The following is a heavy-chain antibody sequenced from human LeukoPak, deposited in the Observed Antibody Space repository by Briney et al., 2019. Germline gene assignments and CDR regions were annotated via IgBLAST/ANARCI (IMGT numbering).Heavy chain of an antibody. J-gene: IGHJ4*02. Sequence: KPSETLSLTCTVSGGSISSYYWSWIRQPPGKGLEWIGYIYYSGSTNYNPSLKSRVTISVDTSKNQFSLKLSSVTAADTAVYYCAREEGIAAAGALEYWGQGILVTVSS. CDR3: AREEGIAAAGALEY. CDR2: IYYSGST. CDR1: GGSISSYY. D-gene: IGHD6-13*01. V-gene: IGHV4-59*01.